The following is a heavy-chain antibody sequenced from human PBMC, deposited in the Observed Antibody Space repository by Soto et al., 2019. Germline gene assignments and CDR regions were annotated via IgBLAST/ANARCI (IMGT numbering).Heavy chain of an antibody. V-gene: IGHV1-69*13. CDR2: IIPIFGTA. CDR3: ASGPVVTYYYYYYGMDV. CDR1: GGTFSSYA. Sequence: ASVKVSCKASGGTFSSYAISWVRQAPGQGLEWMGGIIPIFGTANYAQKFQGRVTITADESTSTAYMELSSLRSEDTAVYYCASGPVVTYYYYYYGMDVWGQGTTVTVSS. D-gene: IGHD2-21*02. J-gene: IGHJ6*02.